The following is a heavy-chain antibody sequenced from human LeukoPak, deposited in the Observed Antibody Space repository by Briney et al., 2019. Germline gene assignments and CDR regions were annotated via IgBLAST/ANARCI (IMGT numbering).Heavy chain of an antibody. D-gene: IGHD3-16*01. V-gene: IGHV3-33*01. CDR3: ASLTYDYVWGSYRSIDY. CDR2: IWYDGSNK. Sequence: GGSLRLSCAASGFTFSSYGMHWVRQAPGKGLEWVAVIWYDGSNKYYADSVKGRFTISRDNAKNSLYLQMNSLRDEDTAVYYCASLTYDYVWGSYRSIDYWGQGTLVTVSS. J-gene: IGHJ4*02. CDR1: GFTFSSYG.